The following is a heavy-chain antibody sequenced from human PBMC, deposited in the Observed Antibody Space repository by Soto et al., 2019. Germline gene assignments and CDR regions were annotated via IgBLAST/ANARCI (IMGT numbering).Heavy chain of an antibody. D-gene: IGHD5-18*01. CDR3: ATGGYSYGPYYYGMDV. J-gene: IGHJ6*02. CDR2: FDPEDGET. CDR1: GYTLTELS. Sequence: ASVKVSCKVSGYTLTELSMHWVRQAPGKGLEWMGGFDPEDGETIYAQKFQGRVTMTEDTSTDTAYMELSSLRSEDTAVYYCATGGYSYGPYYYGMDVWGQGTTVTVSS. V-gene: IGHV1-24*01.